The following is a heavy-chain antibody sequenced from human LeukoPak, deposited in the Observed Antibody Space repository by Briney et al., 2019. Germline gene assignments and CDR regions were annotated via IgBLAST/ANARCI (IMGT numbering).Heavy chain of an antibody. CDR3: ATAFATYSSSLDY. D-gene: IGHD6-13*01. J-gene: IGHJ4*02. Sequence: SETLSLTCAVYSGSFSGYYWNWIRQPPGKGLEWIGEINHSGSTNYNPSLKSRVTISVDTSKNQFSLKLSSVTAADTAVYYCATAFATYSSSLDYWGQGTLVTVSS. V-gene: IGHV4-34*01. CDR2: INHSGST. CDR1: SGSFSGYY.